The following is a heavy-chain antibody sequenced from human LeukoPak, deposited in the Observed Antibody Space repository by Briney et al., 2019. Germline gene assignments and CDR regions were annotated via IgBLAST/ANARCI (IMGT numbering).Heavy chain of an antibody. CDR3: ARHADDCSSTSCHYYYYYYMDV. V-gene: IGHV4-30-4*01. CDR2: IYTSGST. D-gene: IGHD2-2*01. CDR1: GGSLSSADSY. Sequence: SETLSLTCTGSGGSLSSADSYWSWIRQPPGKGLEWIGYIYTSGSTNYNPSLKSRVTISVDTSNNQFSLKLSPVTAADTAVYYCARHADDCSSTSCHYYYYYYMDVWGKGTTVTVSS. J-gene: IGHJ6*03.